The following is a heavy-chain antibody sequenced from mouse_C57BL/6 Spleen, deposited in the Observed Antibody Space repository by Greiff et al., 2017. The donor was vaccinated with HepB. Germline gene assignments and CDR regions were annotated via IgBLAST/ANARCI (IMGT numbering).Heavy chain of an antibody. Sequence: QVQLQQPGAELVRPGTSVKLSCKASGYTFTSYWMHWVKQRPGQGLEWIGVIDPSDSYTNYNQKFKGKATLTVDTSSSTAYMQLSSLTSEDSAVYYCARQRTIVTTRYFDVWGTGTTVTVSS. CDR2: IDPSDSYT. J-gene: IGHJ1*03. CDR3: ARQRTIVTTRYFDV. CDR1: GYTFTSYW. V-gene: IGHV1-59*01. D-gene: IGHD2-5*01.